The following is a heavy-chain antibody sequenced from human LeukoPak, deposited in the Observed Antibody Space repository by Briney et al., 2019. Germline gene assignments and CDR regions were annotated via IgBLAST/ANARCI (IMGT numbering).Heavy chain of an antibody. CDR2: INGDGSRI. CDR1: GFTFSGHW. Sequence: TGGSLRLSCVASGFTFSGHWMHWVRQVPGKGLMWVSRINGDGSRIHYGDSVKGRFTISRDNAKNTLYLQMTSLRGDDTAIYFCARDALGGRTKFDSWGHGSLVTVSS. J-gene: IGHJ4*01. V-gene: IGHV3-74*01. D-gene: IGHD3-16*01. CDR3: ARDALGGRTKFDS.